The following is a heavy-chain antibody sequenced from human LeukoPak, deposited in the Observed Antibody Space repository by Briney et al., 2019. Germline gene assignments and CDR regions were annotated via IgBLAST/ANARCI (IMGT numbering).Heavy chain of an antibody. J-gene: IGHJ5*02. CDR2: IYYTGST. V-gene: IGHV4-30-4*01. Sequence: SETLSLTCSVSGDSISSGDYYWSWIRQPPGKGLECIGYIYYTGSTYYNPSLKSRITLSLDTSKNRFSLNLTSVTAADTAVYYCARDRGSSWYKGWFDPWGPGTLVTVSS. D-gene: IGHD6-13*01. CDR1: GDSISSGDYY. CDR3: ARDRGSSWYKGWFDP.